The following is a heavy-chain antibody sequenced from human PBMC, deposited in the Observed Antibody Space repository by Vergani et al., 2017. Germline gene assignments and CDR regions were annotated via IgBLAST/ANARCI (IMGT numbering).Heavy chain of an antibody. J-gene: IGHJ5*02. D-gene: IGHD5-18*01. CDR3: ARDWGYSYGPPGRYSFDP. CDR1: GGSISSSSYY. V-gene: IGHV4-39*02. CDR2: IYYSGST. Sequence: QLQLQESGPGLVKPSETLSLTCTVSGGSISSSSYYWGWIRQPPGKGLEWIGGIYYSGSTYYNPSLKSRVTISVDTSKNQFSLKLSSVTAADTAVYYCARDWGYSYGPPGRYSFDPWGQGTLVTVSS.